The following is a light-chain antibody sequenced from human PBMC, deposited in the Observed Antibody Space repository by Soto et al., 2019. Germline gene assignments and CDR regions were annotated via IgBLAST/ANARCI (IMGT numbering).Light chain of an antibody. V-gene: IGLV1-51*01. Sequence: QAVVTQPPSVSAAPGQKVTISCSGSSSNIGDNFVSWYQQIPGAAPKLLIYDNDRRPSGIPDRFSGSKSGTSATLGITGLQTGDEADYYCGTWDDSLNAAYVFGTGTKLTVL. CDR1: SSNIGDNF. J-gene: IGLJ1*01. CDR3: GTWDDSLNAAYV. CDR2: DND.